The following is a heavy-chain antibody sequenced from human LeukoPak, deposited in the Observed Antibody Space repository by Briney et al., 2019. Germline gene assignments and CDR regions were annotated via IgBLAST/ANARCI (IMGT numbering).Heavy chain of an antibody. Sequence: ASVKVSCKASGYTFTDYYMHWVRQAPGQGLEWMGWINPSSGGTNYAQSFQGRVTMARDTSITTAFMELSRLISDDTAVYYRARLRYVGSGYPFDYWGQGTLVTVSS. CDR1: GYTFTDYY. J-gene: IGHJ4*02. D-gene: IGHD3-22*01. CDR2: INPSSGGT. V-gene: IGHV1-2*02. CDR3: ARLRYVGSGYPFDY.